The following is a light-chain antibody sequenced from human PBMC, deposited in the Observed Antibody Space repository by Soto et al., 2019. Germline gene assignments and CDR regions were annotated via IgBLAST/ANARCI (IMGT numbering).Light chain of an antibody. Sequence: EIVLTQSPATLSLSPGERSTLSCRASQSVSIDLAWYQQKPGQAPRLLIYDASNRATGIAARFSGGGSGTDFTLTISSPEPEDFAIYYCQQRSNWPITFGQGTRLE. CDR2: DAS. J-gene: IGKJ5*01. CDR1: QSVSID. V-gene: IGKV3-11*01. CDR3: QQRSNWPIT.